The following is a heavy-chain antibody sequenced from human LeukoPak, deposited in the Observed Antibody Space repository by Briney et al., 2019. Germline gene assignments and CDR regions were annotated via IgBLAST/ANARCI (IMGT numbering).Heavy chain of an antibody. CDR2: ISMDGVNT. J-gene: IGHJ4*02. Sequence: PGGSLRLSCAASGFTFDYYTMYWVRRGPEKGLEWVSLISMDGVNTFYADSVKGRFTISRDNNKNSLYLQMNGLRTDGTGLYYCVKGRRRGYAYGTLESWGQGTPVTVSS. V-gene: IGHV3-43*01. CDR3: VKGRRRGYAYGTLES. D-gene: IGHD5-18*01. CDR1: GFTFDYYT.